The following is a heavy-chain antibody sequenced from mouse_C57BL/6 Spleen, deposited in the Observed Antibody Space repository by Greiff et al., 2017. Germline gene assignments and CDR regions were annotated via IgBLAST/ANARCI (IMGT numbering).Heavy chain of an antibody. CDR1: GYTFTSYW. CDR2: IHPNSGST. Sequence: VQLQQPGAELVKPGASVKLSCKASGYTFTSYWMHWVKQRPGQGLEWIGMIHPNSGSTNYNEKFKSKATLTVDKSSSTAYMQLSSLTSEDSAVYYCARSRGSSTGYFDVWGTGTTVTVSS. CDR3: ARSRGSSTGYFDV. J-gene: IGHJ1*03. D-gene: IGHD1-1*01. V-gene: IGHV1-64*01.